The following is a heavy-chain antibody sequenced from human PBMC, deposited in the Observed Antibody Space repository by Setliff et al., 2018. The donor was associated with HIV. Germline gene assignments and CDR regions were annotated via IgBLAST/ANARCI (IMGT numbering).Heavy chain of an antibody. CDR1: GYTFTTSG. D-gene: IGHD1-1*01. CDR3: ARAIQLETSDF. CDR2: IGTYNGDT. J-gene: IGHJ4*02. Sequence: ASVKVSCKASGYTFTTSGVSWFRQAPGQGLEWMGWIGTYNGDTKFAQRFQGRVTMATDTSASTAYMELRSLRSDDTAVYFCARAIQLETSDFWGQGTLVTVSS. V-gene: IGHV1-18*01.